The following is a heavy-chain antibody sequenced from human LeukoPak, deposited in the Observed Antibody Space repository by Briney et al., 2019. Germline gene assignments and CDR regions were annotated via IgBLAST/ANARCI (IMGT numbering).Heavy chain of an antibody. V-gene: IGHV4-30-2*01. Sequence: PSQTLSLTCAVSGGSISSGGYSWSWIRQPPGKGLEWIGYIYHSGSTYYNPSLKSRVTISVDRSKNQFSLKLSSVTAADTAVYYCARDPSGYFNYWGQGTLATVSS. CDR1: GGSISSGGYS. D-gene: IGHD3-22*01. CDR2: IYHSGST. J-gene: IGHJ4*02. CDR3: ARDPSGYFNY.